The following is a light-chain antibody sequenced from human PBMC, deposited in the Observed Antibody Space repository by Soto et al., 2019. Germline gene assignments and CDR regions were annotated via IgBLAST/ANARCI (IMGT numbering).Light chain of an antibody. Sequence: QSALTQPASVSGSPGQSITISCTGTSSDIGDYNFVSWYQQHPGKAPKLMLYDVNIRPSGVSNRCSGSKSGNTASLTISGLQAEDDADYYCTSWTTSTTMIFGGGTKVTVL. J-gene: IGLJ2*01. V-gene: IGLV2-14*03. CDR2: DVN. CDR3: TSWTTSTTMI. CDR1: SSDIGDYNF.